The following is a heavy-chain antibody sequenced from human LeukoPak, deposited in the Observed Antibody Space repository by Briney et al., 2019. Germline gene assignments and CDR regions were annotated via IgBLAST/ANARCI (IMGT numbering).Heavy chain of an antibody. CDR1: GFTFSSYA. J-gene: IGHJ4*02. D-gene: IGHD3-22*01. CDR2: ISGSGGST. CDR3: ARQTSGYYLHFDY. V-gene: IGHV3-23*01. Sequence: PGGSLRLSCAVSGFTFSSYAMSWVRQAPGKGLEWVSAISGSGGSTYYADSVKGRFTISRDNSKNTLYLQMNSLRAEDTAVYYCARQTSGYYLHFDYWGQGTLVTVSS.